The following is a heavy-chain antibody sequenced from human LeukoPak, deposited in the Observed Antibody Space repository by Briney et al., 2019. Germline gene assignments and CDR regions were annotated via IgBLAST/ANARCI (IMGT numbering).Heavy chain of an antibody. Sequence: SETLSLTCTVSGGSVSSDRYFWSWIRQPRGMGLEWIGYIYYSRSTNYNPSLKSRVTISVDTSKNQFSLKLSSVTAADTAVYYCARELVVPAAMVGYYYYYGMDVWGKGTTVTLSS. D-gene: IGHD2-2*01. CDR1: GGSVSSDRYF. CDR2: IYYSRST. J-gene: IGHJ6*04. V-gene: IGHV4-61*01. CDR3: ARELVVPAAMVGYYYYYGMDV.